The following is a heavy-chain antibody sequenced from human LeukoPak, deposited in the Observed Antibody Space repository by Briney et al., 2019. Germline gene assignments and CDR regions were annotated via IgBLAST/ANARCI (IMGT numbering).Heavy chain of an antibody. CDR1: GGSFSSYY. J-gene: IGHJ4*02. D-gene: IGHD3-22*01. CDR2: IYTSGST. CDR3: ARDGYYYDSSGYYEKMYYFDY. V-gene: IGHV4-4*07. Sequence: PSETLSLTCTVSGGSFSSYYWSWIRRPAGKGLEWIGRIYTSGSTNYNLSLKSRVTMSVDTSKNQFSLKLSSVTAADTAVYYCARDGYYYDSSGYYEKMYYFDYWGQGTLVTVSS.